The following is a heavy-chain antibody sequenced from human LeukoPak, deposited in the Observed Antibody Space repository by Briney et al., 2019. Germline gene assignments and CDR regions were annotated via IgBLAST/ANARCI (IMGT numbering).Heavy chain of an antibody. J-gene: IGHJ4*02. Sequence: PSETLSLTCAVYGGSFSGYYWSWIRQPPGKGLEWIGEIIHSGSTNYNPSLKRRVTISVDTSKNQFSLKLSSVTAADTAVYYCARGGYDILTGYPDFDYWGQGTLVTVSS. D-gene: IGHD3-9*01. CDR2: IIHSGST. CDR3: ARGGYDILTGYPDFDY. V-gene: IGHV4-34*01. CDR1: GGSFSGYY.